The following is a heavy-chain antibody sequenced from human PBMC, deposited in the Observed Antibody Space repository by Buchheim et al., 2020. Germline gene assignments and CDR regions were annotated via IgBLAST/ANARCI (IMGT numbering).Heavy chain of an antibody. CDR2: VSFDGSNT. CDR1: GFTFNNYG. Sequence: QVQLVESGGGVVQPGTSLRLSCAASGFTFNNYGMHWVRRAPGKGLEWVAVVSFDGSNTNYADSVKGRFTISRDNSKNTLYLQMSSLRADDTAGDYCAKVADPVKYYDYHMDAWGKGTT. V-gene: IGHV3-30*18. J-gene: IGHJ6*03. CDR3: AKVADPVKYYDYHMDA.